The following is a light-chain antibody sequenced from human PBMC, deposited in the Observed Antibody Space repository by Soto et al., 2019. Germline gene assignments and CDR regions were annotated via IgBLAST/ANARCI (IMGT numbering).Light chain of an antibody. J-gene: IGKJ4*01. CDR2: AAS. Sequence: DIHLTQSPSTLSGSVGDRATLTCRASQNIAIYLAWYQQKPGEAPKLLIYAASTMHAGVPSRFSGRGCGTDFALTITMLQADVLVSYCCQQLRSYPSTFGGGTKVEIK. CDR1: QNIAIY. CDR3: QQLRSYPST. V-gene: IGKV1-9*01.